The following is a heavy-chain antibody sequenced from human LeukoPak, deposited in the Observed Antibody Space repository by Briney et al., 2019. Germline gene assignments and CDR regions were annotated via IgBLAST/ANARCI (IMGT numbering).Heavy chain of an antibody. J-gene: IGHJ4*02. Sequence: PGGSLRLSCEGSAFIFSGHWMNWVRQAPGKGLEWVAVISHDVKTTYYADSAKGRFTISRDNSRNTVFLQMNRLRPEDTAVYYCAREGYSYGSEVIYYFDYWGQGTLVTVSS. V-gene: IGHV3-30*03. CDR2: ISHDVKTT. CDR3: AREGYSYGSEVIYYFDY. D-gene: IGHD5-18*01. CDR1: AFIFSGHW.